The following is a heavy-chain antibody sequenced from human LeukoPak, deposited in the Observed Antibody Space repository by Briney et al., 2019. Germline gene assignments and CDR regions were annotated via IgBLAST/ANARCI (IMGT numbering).Heavy chain of an antibody. CDR2: ISSSSSYI. D-gene: IGHD3-22*01. CDR1: GFTFSSYS. CDR3: AREFGKYYYDSSGLDY. J-gene: IGHJ4*02. V-gene: IGHV3-21*01. Sequence: GGSLRLSCAASGFTFSSYSMNWVRQAPGKGLEWVSSISSSSSYIYYADSMKGRFTISRDNAKNSLYLQMNSLRAEDTAVYYCAREFGKYYYDSSGLDYWGQGTLVTVSS.